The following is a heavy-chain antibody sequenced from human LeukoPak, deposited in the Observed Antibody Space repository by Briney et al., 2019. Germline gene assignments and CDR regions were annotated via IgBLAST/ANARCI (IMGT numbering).Heavy chain of an antibody. J-gene: IGHJ5*02. D-gene: IGHD3-3*01. Sequence: SETLSLTCTVSGGSISTYCWSWVRLPQRKGLGWVGFINYNGSSNTNPSLKSQVTISVETSKNQFSLKLRSVAAADTAVYYCARDKSAYFWSGSFDRWGQGTLVTVSS. CDR2: INYNGSS. V-gene: IGHV4-59*01. CDR1: GGSISTYC. CDR3: ARDKSAYFWSGSFDR.